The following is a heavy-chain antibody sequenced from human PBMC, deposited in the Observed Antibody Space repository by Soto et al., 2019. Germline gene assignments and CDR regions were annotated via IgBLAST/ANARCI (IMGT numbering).Heavy chain of an antibody. CDR3: ARGHPPGP. V-gene: IGHV1-8*02. Sequence: ASVKVSCKASGYTFSAYFINWVRQAPGQGLEWLGWMNPNNLDTAYAQRFQGRVTMTSNTSMSTAYMELSSLTSEDTAVYYCARGHPPGPWGQGTLVTVSS. J-gene: IGHJ5*02. CDR1: GYTFSAYF. CDR2: MNPNNLDT.